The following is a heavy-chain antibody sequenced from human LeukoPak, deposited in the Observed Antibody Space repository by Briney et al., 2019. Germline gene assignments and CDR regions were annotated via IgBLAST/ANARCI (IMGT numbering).Heavy chain of an antibody. J-gene: IGHJ4*02. CDR3: ARETGYAYGRAPLDY. V-gene: IGHV1-69*06. CDR1: GGTFSTFG. CDR2: IIPMSGTV. D-gene: IGHD5-18*01. Sequence: SVKVSCKASGGTFSTFGISWVRQAPGQGLEWMGGIIPMSGTVNNAQKFQGRVTITADKSTGTAYKELSSLRSDDTAVYYCARETGYAYGRAPLDYWGQGTLVTVSS.